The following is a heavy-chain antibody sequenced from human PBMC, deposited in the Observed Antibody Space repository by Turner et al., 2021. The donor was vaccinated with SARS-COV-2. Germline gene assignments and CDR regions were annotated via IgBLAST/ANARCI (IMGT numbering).Heavy chain of an antibody. CDR1: GGSISSSSYY. J-gene: IGHJ3*02. V-gene: IGHV4-39*01. CDR2: ISYSGST. Sequence: QLQLQESGPGLVKPSETLSLTCTVSGGSISSSSYYWGWLRQPPGKGLEWIGSISYSGSTFYNPSLKSRVTISVDTSKNQFSLKLSSVTAADTAVYYCASTVWLRGAFDMWGQGTMVTVSS. CDR3: ASTVWLRGAFDM. D-gene: IGHD5-18*01.